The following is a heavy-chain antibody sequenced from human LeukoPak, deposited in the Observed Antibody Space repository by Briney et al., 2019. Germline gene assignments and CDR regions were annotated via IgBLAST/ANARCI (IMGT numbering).Heavy chain of an antibody. CDR2: INPSGDST. V-gene: IGHV1-46*01. CDR1: GYTFTSYY. Sequence: ASVKVSCKASGYTFTSYYMHWVRQAPGQGLEWMGIINPSGDSTSYAQKFQGRVTMTRDTSTSTVYMELSSLRSEDTAVYYCARTIEGGDAFDIWGQGTMVTVSS. J-gene: IGHJ3*02. CDR3: ARTIEGGDAFDI. D-gene: IGHD1-26*01.